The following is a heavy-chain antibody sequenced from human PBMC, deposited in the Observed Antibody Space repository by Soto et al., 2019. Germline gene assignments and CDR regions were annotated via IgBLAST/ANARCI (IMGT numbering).Heavy chain of an antibody. CDR3: ARSGYSSGSYHWYFDF. CDR1: GYTFTNYG. V-gene: IGHV1-3*01. CDR2: INVGHGNT. J-gene: IGHJ2*01. Sequence: QVQLVQSGAEVKKPGASVKVSCKASGYTFTNYGVHWVRQAPGQRLEWMGWINVGHGNTKYSQKFQGRVTITRDTAASTAFMELSSLRSEDTAVYYCARSGYSSGSYHWYFDFWGRGTLVSVSS. D-gene: IGHD6-19*01.